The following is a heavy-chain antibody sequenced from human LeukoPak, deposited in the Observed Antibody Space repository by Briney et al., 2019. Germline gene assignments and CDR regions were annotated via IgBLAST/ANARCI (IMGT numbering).Heavy chain of an antibody. CDR3: ARVGTSIAALGRFDP. CDR2: IYYSGSP. CDR1: GGSISSSSYY. Sequence: SETLSLTCTVSGGSISSSSYYWGWIRQPPGKGLEWIGSIYYSGSPYYNPSLKSRVTISVDTSKNQFYLKLSSVTAADTAVYYCARVGTSIAALGRFDPWGQGTLVTVSS. D-gene: IGHD6-6*01. V-gene: IGHV4-39*07. J-gene: IGHJ5*02.